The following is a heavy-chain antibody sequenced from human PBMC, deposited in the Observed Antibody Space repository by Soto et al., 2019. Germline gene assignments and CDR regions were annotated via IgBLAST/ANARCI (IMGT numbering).Heavy chain of an antibody. CDR1: GGSISSSSYY. Sequence: SETLSLTCTVSGGSISSSSYYWGWIRQPPGKGLEWIGSIYYSGSTYYNPSLKSRVTISVDTSKNQFSLKLSSVTAADTAVYYCARHFQSYYYDSSGYYEPIPFDPWGQGTLVTFCS. CDR2: IYYSGST. J-gene: IGHJ5*02. V-gene: IGHV4-39*01. CDR3: ARHFQSYYYDSSGYYEPIPFDP. D-gene: IGHD3-22*01.